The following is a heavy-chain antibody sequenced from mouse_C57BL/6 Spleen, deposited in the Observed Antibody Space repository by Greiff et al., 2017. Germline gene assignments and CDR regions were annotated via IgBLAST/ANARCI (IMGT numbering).Heavy chain of an antibody. CDR1: GYAFSSSW. V-gene: IGHV1-82*01. CDR3: ALDSSGYVWFAY. Sequence: VQLQQSGPELVKPGASVKISCKASGYAFSSSWMNWVKQRPGKGLEWIGRIYPGDGDTNYNGKFKGKATLTVDKSSSTAYMELRSLTSEDSAVYYCALDSSGYVWFAYWGQGTLVTVSA. CDR2: IYPGDGDT. D-gene: IGHD3-2*02. J-gene: IGHJ3*01.